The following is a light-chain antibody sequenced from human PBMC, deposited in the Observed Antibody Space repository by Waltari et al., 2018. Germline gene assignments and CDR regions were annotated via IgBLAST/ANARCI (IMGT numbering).Light chain of an antibody. J-gene: IGLJ2*01. CDR3: CSYAGENTMI. V-gene: IGLV2-23*02. CDR2: EVT. Sequence: QSALTQPASVSGSPGQSVTISCPGTYYDIGNYDLVSWYQQYPGKAPRLILYEVTSRPSWVSNRFSASKSGNTASLTISGLQTEDEAHYYCCSYAGENTMIFGGGTRLTVL. CDR1: YYDIGNYDL.